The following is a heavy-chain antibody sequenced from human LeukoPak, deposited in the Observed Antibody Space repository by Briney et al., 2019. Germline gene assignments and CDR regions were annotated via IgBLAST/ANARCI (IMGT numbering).Heavy chain of an antibody. CDR3: AKDGALRFLEWSSPTSNYYYYGMDV. Sequence: GGSLRLSCAAPGFTFSDYYMSWIRQAPGKGLEWVSYISSSGSTIYYADSVKGRFTISRVNAKNSLYLQMNSLRAEDTAVYYCAKDGALRFLEWSSPTSNYYYYGMDVWGQGTTVTVSS. J-gene: IGHJ6*02. CDR1: GFTFSDYY. D-gene: IGHD3-3*01. V-gene: IGHV3-11*01. CDR2: ISSSGSTI.